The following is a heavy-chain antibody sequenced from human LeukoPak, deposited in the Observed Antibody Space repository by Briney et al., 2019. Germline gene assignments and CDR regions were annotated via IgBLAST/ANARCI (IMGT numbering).Heavy chain of an antibody. J-gene: IGHJ4*02. D-gene: IGHD3-10*01. Sequence: GDSLRLSCAASGFSFDGYAMSWVRQAPGKGLEWVSLISWDGGGTHYADSVKGRFTISRDNSKNSLYLQMNSLRTEDTALYYCAKDHYGSGSYWDYWGQGTLVTVSS. CDR2: ISWDGGGT. V-gene: IGHV3-43D*03. CDR1: GFSFDGYA. CDR3: AKDHYGSGSYWDY.